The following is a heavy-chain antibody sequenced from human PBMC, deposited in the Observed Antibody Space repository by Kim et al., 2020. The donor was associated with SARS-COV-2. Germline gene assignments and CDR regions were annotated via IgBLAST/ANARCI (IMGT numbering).Heavy chain of an antibody. V-gene: IGHV3-30*18. CDR1: GFTFSSYG. CDR2: ISYDGSNK. D-gene: IGHD6-13*01. J-gene: IGHJ6*01. CDR3: AKDWYSSSWSVYYYYYG. Sequence: GGSLRLSCAASGFTFSSYGMHWVRQAPGKGLEWVAVISYDGSNKYFADSVKGRFTISRDNSKNTLYLQMNSLRGEDTGVYYCAKDWYSSSWSVYYYYYG.